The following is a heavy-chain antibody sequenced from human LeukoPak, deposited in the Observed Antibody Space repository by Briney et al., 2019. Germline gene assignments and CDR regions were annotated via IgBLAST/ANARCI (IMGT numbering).Heavy chain of an antibody. J-gene: IGHJ4*02. V-gene: IGHV3-74*01. CDR3: ARDQGSFDY. Sequence: GGSLRLSCAASGFTFSSYWMHWIRQAPGKGLVWVSRIHSDGIGTSYADSVRGRFTISRDNAKNTVYLQMNSLRAEDTAVYYCARDQGSFDYWGQGTLVTVSS. CDR2: IHSDGIGT. CDR1: GFTFSSYW.